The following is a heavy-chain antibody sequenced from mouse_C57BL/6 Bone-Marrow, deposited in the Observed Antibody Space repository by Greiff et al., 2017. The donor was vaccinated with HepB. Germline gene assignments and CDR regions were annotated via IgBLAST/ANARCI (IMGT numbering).Heavy chain of an antibody. D-gene: IGHD1-1*01. CDR3: ARDHDYGSSFYAMDY. V-gene: IGHV3-6*01. J-gene: IGHJ4*01. Sequence: EVQLVESGPGLVKPSQSLSLTCSVTGYSITSGYHWNWIRQFPGNKLEWMGYISYDGSNNYNPSLKNRISITRDTSKNQFFLKLNSVTTEDTATYYCARDHDYGSSFYAMDYWGQGTSVTVSS. CDR1: GYSITSGYH. CDR2: ISYDGSN.